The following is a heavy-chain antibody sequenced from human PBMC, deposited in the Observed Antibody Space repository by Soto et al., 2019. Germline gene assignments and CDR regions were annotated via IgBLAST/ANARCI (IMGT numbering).Heavy chain of an antibody. CDR3: STRAYDTNGYYRFDP. CDR2: INHSGRV. V-gene: IGHV4-34*01. D-gene: IGHD3-22*01. Sequence: SETLSLTWAVYGGSFSCHSWTWIRQSPGKGLEWIGDINHSGRVNYSPSLKSRVTMSLDTSKNQFSLTLSAVTAADTAMYYCSTRAYDTNGYYRFDPWGQGTLVTVSS. J-gene: IGHJ5*01. CDR1: GGSFSCHS.